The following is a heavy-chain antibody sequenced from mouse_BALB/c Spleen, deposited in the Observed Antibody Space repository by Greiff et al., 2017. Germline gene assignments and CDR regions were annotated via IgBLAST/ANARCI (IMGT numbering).Heavy chain of an antibody. CDR2: ISSGGSYT. CDR3: ARHLITTCDY. J-gene: IGHJ2*01. D-gene: IGHD2-4*01. Sequence: EVQLVESGGGLVKPGGSLKLSCAASGFTFSSYAMSWVRQTPEKRLEWVATISSGGSYTYYPDSVKGRFTISRDNAKNTLYLQMSSLRSEDTAMYYCARHLITTCDYWGQGTTVTVSS. CDR1: GFTFSSYA. V-gene: IGHV5-9-3*01.